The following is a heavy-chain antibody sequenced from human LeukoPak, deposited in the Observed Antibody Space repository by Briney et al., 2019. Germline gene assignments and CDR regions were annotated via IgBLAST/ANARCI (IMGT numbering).Heavy chain of an antibody. Sequence: GGSLRLSCAASGFTFSSYSMNWVRQAPGKGLEWVAVISYDGSNKYYADSVKGRFTISRDNSKNTLYLQMNSLRAEDTAVYYCARTYYYDSSGYYSGGFDYWGQGTLVTVSS. V-gene: IGHV3-30*03. D-gene: IGHD3-22*01. CDR1: GFTFSSYS. CDR2: ISYDGSNK. J-gene: IGHJ4*02. CDR3: ARTYYYDSSGYYSGGFDY.